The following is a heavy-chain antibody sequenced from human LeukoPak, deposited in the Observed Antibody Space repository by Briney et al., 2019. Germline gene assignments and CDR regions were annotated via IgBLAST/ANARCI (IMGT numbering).Heavy chain of an antibody. Sequence: GASVKVSCKASGYTFTSLDINWVRQATGQGLEWMGWMNPNSGYTGYAQQFQGRVTITRNTSISTAYMELSSLRSEDTAVYYCARGSWQWLTYWYFDLWGRGTLVTVSS. J-gene: IGHJ2*01. CDR3: ARGSWQWLTYWYFDL. CDR1: GYTFTSLD. V-gene: IGHV1-8*03. D-gene: IGHD6-19*01. CDR2: MNPNSGYT.